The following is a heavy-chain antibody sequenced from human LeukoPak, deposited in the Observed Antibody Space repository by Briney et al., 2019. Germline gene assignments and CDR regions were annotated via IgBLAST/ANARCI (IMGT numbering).Heavy chain of an antibody. J-gene: IGHJ6*02. CDR1: GFTFGAFG. V-gene: IGHV1-18*01. Sequence: ASVKVSCKASGFTFGAFGISWVRQAPGQGLEWVGCISGYIAAANYAQKFQDRVTMTTGRSTNTAYLELVSLRPDDTAVYYCGRGKDSYYYGVDVWGQGTTVTVSS. CDR3: GRGKDSYYYGVDV. D-gene: IGHD3-10*01. CDR2: ISGYIAAA.